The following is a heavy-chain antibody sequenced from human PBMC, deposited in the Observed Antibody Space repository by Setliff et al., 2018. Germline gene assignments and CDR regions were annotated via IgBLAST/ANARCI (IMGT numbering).Heavy chain of an antibody. V-gene: IGHV1-46*01. CDR2: VNPGGGSS. J-gene: IGHJ4*02. D-gene: IGHD6-13*01. Sequence: ASVKVSCKASGYTFTSYYMHWVRQAPGQGLEWMGMVNPGGGSSTSTQRFQGRVTMTRDTSTNTAYMELNSLTPNDTAVYYCARAGLAAAGRKGVFDHWGQGTQVTVSS. CDR3: ARAGLAAAGRKGVFDH. CDR1: GYTFTSYY.